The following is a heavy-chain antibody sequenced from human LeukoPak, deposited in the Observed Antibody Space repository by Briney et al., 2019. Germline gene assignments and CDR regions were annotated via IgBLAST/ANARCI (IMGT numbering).Heavy chain of an antibody. D-gene: IGHD6-19*01. CDR2: IYTSGTT. Sequence: SETLSLTCTVSDVSISSYYWNWIRQPAGKGLEWIGRIYTSGTTNYSPSLKSRITMSVGTSKTQFSLNLSSVTAADTAFYYWPKARSPNIAVAGACLDYWGQGILVTVSS. CDR3: PKARSPNIAVAGACLDY. V-gene: IGHV4-4*07. CDR1: DVSISSYY. J-gene: IGHJ4*02.